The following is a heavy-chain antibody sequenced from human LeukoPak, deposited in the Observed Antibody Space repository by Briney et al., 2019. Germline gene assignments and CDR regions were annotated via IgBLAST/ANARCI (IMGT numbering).Heavy chain of an antibody. CDR1: GFTFSSYA. CDR2: ISGSGGST. J-gene: IGHJ4*02. D-gene: IGHD3-9*01. V-gene: IGHV3-23*01. CDR3: AKAVNFDWLPNDY. Sequence: PGGSLRLSCAASGFTFSSYAMSWVRQAPGKGLEWVSAISGSGGSTYYADSVKGRFTISRDNFKNTLYLQMNTLRAEDTAVYYCAKAVNFDWLPNDYWGQGTLVTVSS.